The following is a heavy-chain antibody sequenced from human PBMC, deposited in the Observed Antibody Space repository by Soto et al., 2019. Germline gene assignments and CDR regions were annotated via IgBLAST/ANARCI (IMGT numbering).Heavy chain of an antibody. CDR2: IIPIFGTA. V-gene: IGHV1-69*13. CDR1: GGTFSSYA. J-gene: IGHJ6*02. D-gene: IGHD2-21*02. CDR3: AREKVTGYYYYYGMDV. Sequence: SVKVSCKASGGTFSSYAISWVRQAPGQGLEWMGGIIPIFGTANYAQKFQGRVSITADESTSTAYMELSSLRSEDTAVYYCAREKVTGYYYYYGMDVWGQGTTVTVSS.